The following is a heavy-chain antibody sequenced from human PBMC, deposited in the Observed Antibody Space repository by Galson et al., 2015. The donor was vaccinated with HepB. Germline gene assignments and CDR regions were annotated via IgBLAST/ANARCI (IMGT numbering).Heavy chain of an antibody. J-gene: IGHJ4*02. CDR1: GYRFSNYW. V-gene: IGHV5-51*01. D-gene: IGHD3-16*01. Sequence: QSGAEVKKPGESLKISCKASGYRFSNYWIGWVRQMPGKGLEWIGIIYPSDYDLRYSPSLQGQFTISVDKSVTTTYLQCDSLKASDSAMYYCARRPFSYVDYWGQGTLATVSS. CDR3: ARRPFSYVDY. CDR2: IYPSDYDL.